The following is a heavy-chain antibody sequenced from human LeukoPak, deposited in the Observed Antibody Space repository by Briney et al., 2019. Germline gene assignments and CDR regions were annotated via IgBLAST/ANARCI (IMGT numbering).Heavy chain of an antibody. CDR2: ISGYNGNT. J-gene: IGHJ4*02. CDR1: GYTFTSHG. D-gene: IGHD2-2*01. CDR3: ARVAEDCSSTRCYAGVDY. V-gene: IGHV1-18*01. Sequence: GASVKVSCKASGYTFTSHGISWVRQAPGQGLEWMGWISGYNGNTNYAQILQDRVTMTTDTSTSTAYMELRSLRSDDTAVYYCARVAEDCSSTRCYAGVDYWGQGTLVTVSS.